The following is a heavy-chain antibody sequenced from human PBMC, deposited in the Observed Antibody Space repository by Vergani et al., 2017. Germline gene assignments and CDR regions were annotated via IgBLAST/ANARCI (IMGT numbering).Heavy chain of an antibody. J-gene: IGHJ4*02. CDR2: SGSGGST. CDR3: ARDLSLSSMGDY. CDR1: GFTVSSNY. D-gene: IGHD6-6*01. Sequence: EVQLVESGGGLIQPGGSLRLSCAASGFTVSSNYMSWVRQAPGKGLEWVSAISGSGGSTYYADSVKGRFTISRDNSKNTLYLQMNSLRAEDTAVYYCARDLSLSSMGDYWGQGTLVTVSS. V-gene: IGHV3-53*01.